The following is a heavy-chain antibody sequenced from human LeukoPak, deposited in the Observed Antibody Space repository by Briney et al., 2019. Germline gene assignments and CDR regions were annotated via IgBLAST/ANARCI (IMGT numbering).Heavy chain of an antibody. J-gene: IGHJ5*02. CDR1: GYTFTSYG. Sequence: ASVKVSCKASGYTFTSYGISWVRQAPGQGLEWMGWISAYNGNTNYAQKFQGRVTITADKSTSTAYMELSSLRSEDTAVYYCARSNADSRGDWFDPWGQGTLVTVSS. V-gene: IGHV1-18*01. D-gene: IGHD2-21*01. CDR2: ISAYNGNT. CDR3: ARSNADSRGDWFDP.